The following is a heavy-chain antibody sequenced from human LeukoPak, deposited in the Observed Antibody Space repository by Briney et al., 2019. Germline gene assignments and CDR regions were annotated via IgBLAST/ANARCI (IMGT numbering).Heavy chain of an antibody. CDR1: GYTFTSYA. CDR3: ARTMIVVGSPDAFDI. J-gene: IGHJ3*02. V-gene: IGHV7-4-1*02. CDR2: INTNTGNP. D-gene: IGHD3-22*01. Sequence: GASMKVSCKASGYTFTSYAMNWVRQAPGQGLEWMGWINTNTGNPTYAQGFTGRFVFSLDTSVSTAYLQISSLKAEDTAVYYCARTMIVVGSPDAFDIWGQGTMVTVSS.